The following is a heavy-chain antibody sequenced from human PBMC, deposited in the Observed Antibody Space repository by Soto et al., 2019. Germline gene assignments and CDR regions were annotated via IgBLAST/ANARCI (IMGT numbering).Heavy chain of an antibody. Sequence: QVQLQESGPGLVKPSQTLSLTCTVSGGSISSGGYYWSWIRQHPGKGLEWIGYIYYSGSTYYNPSLKSRVTISVDASKNQFSLKLSSVTAADTAVYYCARDRYDSSGAVAFDIWGQGTMVTVSS. J-gene: IGHJ3*02. V-gene: IGHV4-31*03. CDR3: ARDRYDSSGAVAFDI. CDR1: GGSISSGGYY. D-gene: IGHD3-22*01. CDR2: IYYSGST.